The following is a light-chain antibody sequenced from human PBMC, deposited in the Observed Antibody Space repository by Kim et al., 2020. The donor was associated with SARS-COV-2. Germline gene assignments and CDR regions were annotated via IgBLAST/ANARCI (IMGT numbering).Light chain of an antibody. CDR1: QSVSSN. Sequence: SQGESATLSGRASQSVSSNLAWYQQKPGQAPRLLIYGASNRATGIPARFSGSGSGTEFTLTISSLQSEDFAVYYCQQYNNWPPGTFGGGTKLDIK. CDR3: QQYNNWPPGT. J-gene: IGKJ4*01. CDR2: GAS. V-gene: IGKV3-15*01.